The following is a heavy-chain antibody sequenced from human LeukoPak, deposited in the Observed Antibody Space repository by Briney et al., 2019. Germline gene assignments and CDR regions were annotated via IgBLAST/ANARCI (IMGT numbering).Heavy chain of an antibody. Sequence: SETLSLTCIVSGVSITNYYWTWIRQPPGEGLEWIGYVLYTGSTNYNPSLESRVTISVDTSKNQVSLKLTSMTAADTAVYYCATYSTASVGFHCWGRGTLVTVSS. CDR1: GVSITNYY. CDR3: ATYSTASVGFHC. J-gene: IGHJ4*02. CDR2: VLYTGST. D-gene: IGHD6-13*01. V-gene: IGHV4-59*01.